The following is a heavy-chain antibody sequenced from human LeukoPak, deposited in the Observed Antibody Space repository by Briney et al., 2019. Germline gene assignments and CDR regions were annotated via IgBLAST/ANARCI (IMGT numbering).Heavy chain of an antibody. D-gene: IGHD4-17*01. V-gene: IGHV3-23*01. CDR2: ISGSGDST. CDR3: AKERPNGDYGHWFDP. J-gene: IGHJ5*02. CDR1: GFTFSSYA. Sequence: GGSLRLSCAASGFTFSSYAMSWVRQAPGKGLEWVSSISGSGDSTYYADFVKGRFTISRDNSKNTLSLQMNSLRAEDTAVYYCAKERPNGDYGHWFDPWGQGTLVTVSS.